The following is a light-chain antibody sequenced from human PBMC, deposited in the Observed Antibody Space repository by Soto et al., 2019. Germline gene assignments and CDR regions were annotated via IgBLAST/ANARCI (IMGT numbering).Light chain of an antibody. V-gene: IGLV2-14*01. J-gene: IGLJ1*01. CDR1: SSDVGGYKY. CDR3: SSYTSRSRV. CDR2: DVS. Sequence: QSALTQPASVAGSPGQSITISCTGTSSDVGGYKYVSWYQQHPGKAPKLMIYDVSYRPSGVSNRFSGSKSGNTASLTISGLQAEDEAYYYCSSYTSRSRVFGTGTKLTVL.